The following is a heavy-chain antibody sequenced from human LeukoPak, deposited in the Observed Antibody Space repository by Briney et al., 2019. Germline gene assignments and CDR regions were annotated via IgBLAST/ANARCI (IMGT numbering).Heavy chain of an antibody. V-gene: IGHV1-69*01. CDR2: IIPIFGTA. D-gene: IGHD4-23*01. CDR3: ARGGIYGGYEVY. CDR1: GGTFSSYA. Sequence: SVKVSCKASGGTFSSYAISWVRQAPGQGLEWMGGIIPIFGTANYAQKFQGRVTITADESTSTAYTELSSLRSEDTAVYYCARGGIYGGYEVYWGQGTLVTVSS. J-gene: IGHJ4*02.